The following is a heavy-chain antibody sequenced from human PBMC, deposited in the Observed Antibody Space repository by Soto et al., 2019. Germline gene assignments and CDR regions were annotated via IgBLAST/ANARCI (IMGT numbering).Heavy chain of an antibody. Sequence: SEPMSLPWTVACGSISNRASYRSRNHKHPGKGLEWVGYIYYSGGTNYNASLKSRVTISVDTSKNQFSLELSSVTAADTAVYYCARVWGGAFDIWGQGTMVTVSS. J-gene: IGHJ3*02. CDR1: CGSISNRASY. CDR2: IYYSGGT. D-gene: IGHD3-10*01. CDR3: ARVWGGAFDI. V-gene: IGHV4-61*08.